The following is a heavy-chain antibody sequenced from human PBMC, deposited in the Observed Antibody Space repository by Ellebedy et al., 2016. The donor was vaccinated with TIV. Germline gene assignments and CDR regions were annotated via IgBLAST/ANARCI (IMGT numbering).Heavy chain of an antibody. V-gene: IGHV1-3*04. Sequence: ASVKVSCXASGYTFTSYAVHWVRQAPGQRLEWMGWINTGNGNTKYSQKFQGRVTITRDTSASTAYLELSSLGSEDTAVYYCARSPGGLVGDFDFWGQGTLVTVSS. CDR2: INTGNGNT. CDR1: GYTFTSYA. D-gene: IGHD3-16*01. J-gene: IGHJ4*02. CDR3: ARSPGGLVGDFDF.